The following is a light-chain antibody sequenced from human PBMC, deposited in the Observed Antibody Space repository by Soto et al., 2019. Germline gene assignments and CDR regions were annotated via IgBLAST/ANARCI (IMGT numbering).Light chain of an antibody. J-gene: IGLJ2*01. CDR1: SSDVGGYNY. V-gene: IGLV2-8*01. CDR3: SSYAGSSNVV. Sequence: QSALTQPPSASGSPGQSVTISCTGTSSDVGGYNYVSWYQQHPDKVPKLLIYGVTQRPSGVPDRFSGSKSGNTASLTVSGXXAXXXXDYYCSSYAGSSNVVFGGGTKLTV. CDR2: GVT.